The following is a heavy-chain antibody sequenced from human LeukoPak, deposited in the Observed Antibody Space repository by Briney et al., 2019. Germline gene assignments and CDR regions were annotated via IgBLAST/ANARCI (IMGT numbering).Heavy chain of an antibody. CDR3: ASGQSSSWDGTAYDY. CDR2: ISWNSDSI. J-gene: IGHJ4*02. CDR1: GFTFDDYA. V-gene: IGHV3-9*01. D-gene: IGHD6-13*01. Sequence: PGGSLRLSCAASGFTFDDYAMHWVRQAPGKGLEWVSGISWNSDSIGYADSVKGRFTISRDNVKNTVYLQMNNLRAEDTAVYYCASGQSSSWDGTAYDYWGQGTLVTVSS.